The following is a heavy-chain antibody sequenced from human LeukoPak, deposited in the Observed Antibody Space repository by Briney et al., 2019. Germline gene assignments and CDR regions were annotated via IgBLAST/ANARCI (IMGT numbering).Heavy chain of an antibody. J-gene: IGHJ3*02. D-gene: IGHD6-6*01. CDR1: GLAFSRHA. CDR2: ITYNGGST. CDR3: AKGRIAARPGDAFDI. V-gene: IGHV3-23*01. Sequence: GGSLRLSCEASGLAFSRHAMTWVRQAPGKGLEWVSGITYNGGSTYYAESVKGRFTISRDNSKNTLYLQMNNLRAEDTAVYYCAKGRIAARPGDAFDIWGQGTMVTVSS.